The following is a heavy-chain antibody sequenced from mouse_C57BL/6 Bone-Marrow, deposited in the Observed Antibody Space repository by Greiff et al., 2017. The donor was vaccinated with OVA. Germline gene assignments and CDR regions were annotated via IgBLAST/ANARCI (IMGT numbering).Heavy chain of an antibody. Sequence: VMLVESGPGLVAPSQSLSITCTVSGFSLTSYAISWVRQPPGKGLEWLGVIWTGGGTNYNSALKSRLSISKDNSKSQVFLKMNSLQTDDTARYYCAREEYDYGGVLFAYWGQGTLVTVSA. CDR2: IWTGGGT. D-gene: IGHD2-4*01. V-gene: IGHV2-9-1*01. CDR1: GFSLTSYA. CDR3: AREEYDYGGVLFAY. J-gene: IGHJ3*01.